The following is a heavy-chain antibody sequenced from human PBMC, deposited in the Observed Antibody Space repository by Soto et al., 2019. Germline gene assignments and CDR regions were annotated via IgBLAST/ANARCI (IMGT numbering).Heavy chain of an antibody. Sequence: QVQLQRWGAGLLKPSETLSLTCAVYGGSFSDFYWTWIRQLPGKGLEWIGEINHSGSTNYNPSLKSRVAISVDTSKNQFSLNLRSVTAADTAVYYCGPRGAVADPRGYWGQGTLVTVSS. J-gene: IGHJ4*02. CDR1: GGSFSDFY. CDR3: GPRGAVADPRGY. CDR2: INHSGST. D-gene: IGHD6-19*01. V-gene: IGHV4-34*01.